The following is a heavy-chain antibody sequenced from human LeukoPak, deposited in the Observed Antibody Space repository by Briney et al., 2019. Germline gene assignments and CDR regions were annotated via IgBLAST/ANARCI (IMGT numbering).Heavy chain of an antibody. D-gene: IGHD2-21*01. Sequence: GGSLRLSCAASGFTFSGSVMHWVRQSSGKGLEWVGRIRSKANNYATAYVASVKGRFTISRDDSKNTAFLQMNSLKTEDTAVYYCAKEKDTIYFDLWGQGTLVTVSA. J-gene: IGHJ3*01. CDR1: GFTFSGSV. V-gene: IGHV3-73*01. CDR3: AKEKDTIYFDL. CDR2: IRSKANNYAT.